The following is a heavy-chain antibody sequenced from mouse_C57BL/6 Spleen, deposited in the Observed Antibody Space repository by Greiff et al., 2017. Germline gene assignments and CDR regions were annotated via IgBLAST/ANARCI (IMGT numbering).Heavy chain of an antibody. J-gene: IGHJ2*01. D-gene: IGHD1-1*01. CDR3: ACGCYSSRGYFDY. CDR2: INPGSGGT. Sequence: VQLMESGAELVRPGTSVKVSCKASGYAFTNYLIEWVKQRPGQGLEWIGVINPGSGGTNYNEKFKGKATLTADKSSSTAYMQLSSLTSEDSAVYFGACGCYSSRGYFDYWGQGTTLTVSS. CDR1: GYAFTNYL. V-gene: IGHV1-54*01.